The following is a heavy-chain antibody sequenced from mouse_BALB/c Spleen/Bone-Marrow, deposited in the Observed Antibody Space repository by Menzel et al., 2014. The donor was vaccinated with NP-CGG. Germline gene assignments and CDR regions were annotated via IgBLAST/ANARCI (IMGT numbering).Heavy chain of an antibody. Sequence: EVKLQESGPGLVKPSQSLSLPCTITGYSITSDYAWNWIRQFPGNKLEWMGYISYSGSTSYNPSLKSRISITRDTSKNQFFLQLNSVTTEDTATYYCARRGANWDWYFDVWGAGTTVTVSS. D-gene: IGHD4-1*01. CDR1: GYSITSDYA. CDR2: ISYSGST. V-gene: IGHV3-2*02. CDR3: ARRGANWDWYFDV. J-gene: IGHJ1*01.